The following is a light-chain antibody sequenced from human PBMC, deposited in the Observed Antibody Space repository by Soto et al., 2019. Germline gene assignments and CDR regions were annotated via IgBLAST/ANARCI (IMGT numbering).Light chain of an antibody. CDR2: AAS. CDR3: QQANRLPIT. J-gene: IGKJ5*01. V-gene: IGKV1-12*01. CDR1: QDIGGW. Sequence: DIQITQSPSAVSASVGDRVSITCRASQDIGGWLAWYQQKPGKAPNLLIYAASTLQSGVSSRFRGSGSGTEFTLTISSLQPEDFATYFCQQANRLPITFGQGTRLEI.